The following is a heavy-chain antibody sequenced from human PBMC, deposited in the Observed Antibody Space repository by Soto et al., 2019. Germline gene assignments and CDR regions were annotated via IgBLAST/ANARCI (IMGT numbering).Heavy chain of an antibody. V-gene: IGHV4-39*01. CDR2: IYYSGST. Sequence: QLQLQESGPGLVKPSETLSLTCTVSGGSISSSSYYWGWIRQPPGKGLEWIGSIYYSGSTYYNPSLKSRVTISVDTSKNQFSLKLSSVTAADTAVYYCARLIADLEWPSRLDPWGQGTLVTVSS. CDR1: GGSISSSSYY. J-gene: IGHJ5*02. CDR3: ARLIADLEWPSRLDP. D-gene: IGHD3-3*01.